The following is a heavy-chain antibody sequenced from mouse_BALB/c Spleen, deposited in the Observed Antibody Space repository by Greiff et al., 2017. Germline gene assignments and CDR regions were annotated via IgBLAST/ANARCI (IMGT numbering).Heavy chain of an antibody. CDR3: ARYYGSRWYYLDY. Sequence: VQLQQPGAELVKPGASVKLSCKASGYTFTSYWMHWVKQRPGQGLEWIGEIDPSDSYTNYNQKFKGKATLTVDKSSSTAYMQLSSLTSEDSAVYYCARYYGSRWYYLDYWGQGTTLTVSS. J-gene: IGHJ2*01. CDR1: GYTFTSYW. V-gene: IGHV1-69*02. D-gene: IGHD1-1*01. CDR2: IDPSDSYT.